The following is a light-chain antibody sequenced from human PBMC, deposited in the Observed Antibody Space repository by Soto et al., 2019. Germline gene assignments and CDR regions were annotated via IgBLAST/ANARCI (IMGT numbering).Light chain of an antibody. CDR2: DAS. CDR3: QQHNNSAYT. Sequence: DIWMTQSPATLSLSLGDRGTLSCRASQSVRRYLAWYQQKPGQAPRLLIYDASSMAIGIPSRFSGSGSGTDFTLTISSLNPEDFADYYCQQHNNSAYTVGQGTKMEIK. V-gene: IGKV3-11*01. CDR1: QSVRRY. J-gene: IGKJ2*01.